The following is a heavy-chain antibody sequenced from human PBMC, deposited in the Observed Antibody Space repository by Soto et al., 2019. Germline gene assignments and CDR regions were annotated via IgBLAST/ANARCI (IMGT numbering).Heavy chain of an antibody. Sequence: SETLSLTCNVSSVPISEYSWSWVRQSPGKGLEWIGNYFDCGRNMYNPSLKSRVTISVDTSKNLFSLKLSSVTAADTAVYYCAGVSYSSSWYYWGQGTLVTVSS. D-gene: IGHD6-13*01. CDR3: AGVSYSSSWYY. CDR1: SVPISEYS. V-gene: IGHV4-59*01. J-gene: IGHJ4*02. CDR2: YFDCGRN.